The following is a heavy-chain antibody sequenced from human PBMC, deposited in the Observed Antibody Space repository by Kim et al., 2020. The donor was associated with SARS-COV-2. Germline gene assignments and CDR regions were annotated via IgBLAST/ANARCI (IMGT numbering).Heavy chain of an antibody. CDR2: INTNSRYI. J-gene: IGHJ4*02. CDR1: GFTFRKYG. Sequence: PGGSLRLSCAASGFTFRKYGMNWVRQAPGKGLEWVSSINTNSRYIYVGDSVRGRFTVSRDNAKSSLYLQMDSLRADDTAVYYCARDSGEHSFDYWGQGTLVTVSS. D-gene: IGHD1-26*01. V-gene: IGHV3-21*01. CDR3: ARDSGEHSFDY.